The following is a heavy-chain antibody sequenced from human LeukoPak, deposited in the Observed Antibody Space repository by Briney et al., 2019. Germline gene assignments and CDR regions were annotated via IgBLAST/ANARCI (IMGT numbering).Heavy chain of an antibody. J-gene: IGHJ4*02. Sequence: GSLRLSCAASGFTFSSYGMHWVRQAPGKGLEWVAFIRYDGSNKYYADSVKGRFTISRDNSKNTLYLQMNSLRAEDTAVYYCAKVGGGSSRPYYFDYWGQGTLVTVSS. D-gene: IGHD6-13*01. CDR1: GFTFSSYG. CDR3: AKVGGGSSRPYYFDY. CDR2: IRYDGSNK. V-gene: IGHV3-30*02.